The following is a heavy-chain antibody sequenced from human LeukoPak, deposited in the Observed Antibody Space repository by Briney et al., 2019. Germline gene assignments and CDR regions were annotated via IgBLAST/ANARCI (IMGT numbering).Heavy chain of an antibody. CDR1: GITFSNYA. D-gene: IGHD5-18*01. Sequence: GGSLRLSCVASGITFSNYAVSWVRQAPEKGLDWVSVISGSAHKIRYADSVKGRFTISRDNSENTVYLQMNNLRVEDTAVYYCAGRPTGYSSGYIHWGQGTLVTVSS. CDR2: ISGSAHKI. CDR3: AGRPTGYSSGYIH. J-gene: IGHJ4*02. V-gene: IGHV3-23*01.